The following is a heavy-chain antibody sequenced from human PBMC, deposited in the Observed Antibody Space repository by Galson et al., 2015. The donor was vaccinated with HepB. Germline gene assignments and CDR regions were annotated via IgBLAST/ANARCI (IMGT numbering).Heavy chain of an antibody. V-gene: IGHV1-3*01. CDR2: INAGNGNT. D-gene: IGHD3-10*01. J-gene: IGHJ4*02. CDR3: ARAQFGIKVTMPDY. CDR1: GYTFTSYA. Sequence: SVKVSCKASGYTFTSYAMHWVRQAPGQRLEWMGWINAGNGNTKYSQKLQGRVTITRDTSASTAYMELSSLRSEDTAVYYCARAQFGIKVTMPDYWGQGTLVTVSS.